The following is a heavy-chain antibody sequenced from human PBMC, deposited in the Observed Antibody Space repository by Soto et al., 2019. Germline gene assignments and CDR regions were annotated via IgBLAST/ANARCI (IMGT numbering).Heavy chain of an antibody. CDR1: GFSISSYC. D-gene: IGHD6-13*01. CDR3: ARQSTPQYSSSWYDYYYGMDV. CDR2: IYYSGST. J-gene: IGHJ6*02. Sequence: SQTLSLTCTFAGFSISSYCLILIRPPPGKGLEWIGYIYYSGSTNYNPSLKSRVTISVDTSKNQFSLKLSSVTAADTAVYYCARQSTPQYSSSWYDYYYGMDVWGQGTTVTVSS. V-gene: IGHV4-59*08.